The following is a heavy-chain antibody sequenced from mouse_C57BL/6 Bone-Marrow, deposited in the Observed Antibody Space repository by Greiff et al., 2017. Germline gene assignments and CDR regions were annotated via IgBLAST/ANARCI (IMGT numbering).Heavy chain of an antibody. Sequence: VKLMESGAELVKPGASVKMSCKASGYTFTTYPIEWMKQNHGKSLEWIGNIHPYNDDTKYNEKFKGKATLTVEKSSSTVYLELSRVTSDDSAVYNCAIYGYDLDYWGQGTTLTVSS. D-gene: IGHD2-2*01. V-gene: IGHV1-47*01. CDR3: AIYGYDLDY. CDR2: IHPYNDDT. J-gene: IGHJ2*01. CDR1: GYTFTTYP.